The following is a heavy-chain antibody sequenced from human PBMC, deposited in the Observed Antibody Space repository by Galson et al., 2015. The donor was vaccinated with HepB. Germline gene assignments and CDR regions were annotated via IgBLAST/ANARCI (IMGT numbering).Heavy chain of an antibody. Sequence: SVKVSCKASGYTFTSYGISWVRQAPGQGLEWMGWISAYNGNTNYAQKLQGRVTMTTDTSTSTAYMELRSLRSDDTAVYYCARSGYSYGYGYYYMDVWGKGTTVTVSS. CDR1: GYTFTSYG. J-gene: IGHJ6*03. CDR3: ARSGYSYGYGYYYMDV. V-gene: IGHV1-18*01. D-gene: IGHD5-18*01. CDR2: ISAYNGNT.